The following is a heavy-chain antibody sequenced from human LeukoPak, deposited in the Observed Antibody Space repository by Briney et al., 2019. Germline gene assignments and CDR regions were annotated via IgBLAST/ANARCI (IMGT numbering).Heavy chain of an antibody. J-gene: IGHJ4*01. V-gene: IGHV3-48*03. CDR1: GFTFSSYE. Sequence: GGSLRLSCAASGFTFSSYEMNWVRQAPRKGLEWVSYISSSGSTIYYADSVKGRFTISRDNAKNSLYLQMNSLRAEDTTVYYCARDMAGYFDYSGPGTLVTASS. CDR3: ARDMAGYFDY. D-gene: IGHD3-10*01. CDR2: ISSSGSTI.